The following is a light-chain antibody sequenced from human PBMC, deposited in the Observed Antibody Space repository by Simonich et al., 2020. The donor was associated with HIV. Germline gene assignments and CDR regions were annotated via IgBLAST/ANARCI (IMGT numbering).Light chain of an antibody. CDR1: QSVLYSSKNQNY. CDR2: SAS. J-gene: IGKJ1*01. CDR3: QQYYSTPPT. Sequence: DIVMTQSPDSLAVSLGERATINCKSSQSVLYSSKNQNYVPWSQQKPGQPPKRLIYSASTRESGVPDRFSGNGSGTDFTLTIRSLQAEDVAVYYCQQYYSTPPTFGQGTKVEIK. V-gene: IGKV4-1*01.